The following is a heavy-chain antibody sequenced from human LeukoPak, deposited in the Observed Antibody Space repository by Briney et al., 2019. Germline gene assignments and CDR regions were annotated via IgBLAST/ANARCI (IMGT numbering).Heavy chain of an antibody. D-gene: IGHD3-10*01. CDR2: IHHSGST. CDR3: ARSGGYYSGSGSYYNYFDY. J-gene: IGHJ4*02. Sequence: SETLSLTCAVSGGSISSSNWWNWVRQPPGKGLEWIGEIHHSGSTNYNPSLKSRVTISVDKSKNQFSLKLSSVTAADPAVYYCARSGGYYSGSGSYYNYFDYWGQGTLVTVSS. V-gene: IGHV4-4*02. CDR1: GGSISSSNW.